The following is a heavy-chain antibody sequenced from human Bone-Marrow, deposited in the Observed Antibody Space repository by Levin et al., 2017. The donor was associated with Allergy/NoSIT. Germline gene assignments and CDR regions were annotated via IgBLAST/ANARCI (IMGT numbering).Heavy chain of an antibody. CDR1: GFTFSSSA. CDR2: ISGSGGST. D-gene: IGHD2-15*01. CDR3: AKGMTYCSGGSCYSYYFDY. V-gene: IGHV3-23*01. J-gene: IGHJ4*02. Sequence: PSQTLSLTCAASGFTFSSSAMSWVRQAPGKGLEWVSAISGSGGSTYYADSVKGRFTISRDNSKNTLYLQMNSLRAEDTAVYYCAKGMTYCSGGSCYSYYFDYWGQGTLVTVSS.